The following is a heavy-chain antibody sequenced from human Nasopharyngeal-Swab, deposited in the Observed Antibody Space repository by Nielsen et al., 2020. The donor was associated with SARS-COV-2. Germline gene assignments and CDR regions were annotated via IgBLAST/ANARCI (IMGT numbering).Heavy chain of an antibody. D-gene: IGHD6-13*01. J-gene: IGHJ6*02. CDR2: IYTSGST. CDR3: ARVEPSSWSNTYYYYYGMDV. Sequence: WIRQPPGKGLEWIGRIYTSGSTNYNPSLKSRVTMSVDTSKNQFSLKLSSVTAADTAVYYCARVEPSSWSNTYYYYYGMDVWGQGTTVTVSS. V-gene: IGHV4-4*07.